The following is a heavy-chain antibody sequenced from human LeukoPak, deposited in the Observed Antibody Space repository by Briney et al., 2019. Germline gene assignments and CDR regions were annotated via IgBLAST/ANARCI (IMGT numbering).Heavy chain of an antibody. Sequence: SGTLSLTCAVSGGSISSSNWWSWVRPPPGKGLEWIGEIYHSGSTNYNPSLKSRVTISVDKSKNQFSLKLNSVTAADTAVYYCARYTAMVAFHAHGFDIWGQGTMVTVSS. D-gene: IGHD5-18*01. J-gene: IGHJ3*02. V-gene: IGHV4-4*02. CDR2: IYHSGST. CDR1: GGSISSSNW. CDR3: ARYTAMVAFHAHGFDI.